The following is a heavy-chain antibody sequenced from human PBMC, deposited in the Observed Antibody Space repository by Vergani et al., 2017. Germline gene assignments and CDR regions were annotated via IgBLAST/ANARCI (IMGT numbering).Heavy chain of an antibody. Sequence: EVQLLESGGSLKQPGGSVRLSCAASGFTFSTYAMHCVRQAPGKGLEWVSALTGGGGSTYYADSFKGRFIISRDNSRDTLYLQMNSLRPEDTATYYCVKDAGGYENFFDSWGQGTLVTVSS. D-gene: IGHD5-12*01. J-gene: IGHJ4*02. V-gene: IGHV3-23*01. CDR2: LTGGGGST. CDR3: VKDAGGYENFFDS. CDR1: GFTFSTYA.